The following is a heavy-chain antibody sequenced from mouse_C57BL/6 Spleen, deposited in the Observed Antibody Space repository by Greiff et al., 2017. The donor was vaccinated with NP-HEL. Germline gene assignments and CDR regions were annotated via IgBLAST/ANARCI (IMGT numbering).Heavy chain of an antibody. D-gene: IGHD1-1*01. CDR1: GYSITSGYY. CDR2: ISYDGSN. V-gene: IGHV3-6*01. J-gene: IGHJ2*01. Sequence: ESGPGLVKPSQSLSLTCSVTGYSITSGYYWNWIRQFPGNKLEWMGYISYDGSNNYNPSLKNRISITRDTSKNQFFLKLNSVTTEDTATYYCARSGFITTVVATDYWGQGTTLTVSS. CDR3: ARSGFITTVVATDY.